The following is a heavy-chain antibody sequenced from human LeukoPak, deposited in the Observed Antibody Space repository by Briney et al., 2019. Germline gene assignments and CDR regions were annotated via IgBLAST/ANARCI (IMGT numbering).Heavy chain of an antibody. D-gene: IGHD1-26*01. V-gene: IGHV4-59*02. Sequence: SETLSLTFTVSGGSVSSYYWSWIRPPPGEGVEWIAYIYNTGSTNYNPSLKSRATISVDTSKKQFSLKLRSVTAADTAVYYCVRDWEGFNFDIWGQGTMVTVSS. J-gene: IGHJ3*02. CDR1: GGSVSSYY. CDR2: IYNTGST. CDR3: VRDWEGFNFDI.